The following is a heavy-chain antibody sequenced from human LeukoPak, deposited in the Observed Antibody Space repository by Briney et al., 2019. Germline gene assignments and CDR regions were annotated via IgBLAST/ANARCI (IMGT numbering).Heavy chain of an antibody. CDR1: GFTFSSYW. D-gene: IGHD5-12*01. V-gene: IGHV3-7*01. CDR3: ARVGATIEYFDY. CDR2: IKQDGSEK. Sequence: TGGSLRLSCAASGFTFSSYWMSWVRQAPGKGLEWVANIKQDGSEKYYVDSVKGRFTIFRDNTKNSLYLQMNSLRAEDTAVYYCARVGATIEYFDYWGQGSLVTVSS. J-gene: IGHJ4*02.